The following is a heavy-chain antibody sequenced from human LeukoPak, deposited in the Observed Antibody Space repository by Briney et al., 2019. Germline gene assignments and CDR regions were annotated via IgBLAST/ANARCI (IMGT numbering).Heavy chain of an antibody. CDR2: IYANGNT. Sequence: TGGSLRLSCAPSGFTVSTSYVTWVRQAPGKGLEWVSLIYANGNTYYADSVKGRFTISRDISKNMLYLEMNSLRAEDTAVYNCARAVVVGATTLYFDYWGQGTLVTVSS. CDR3: ARAVVVGATTLYFDY. D-gene: IGHD1-26*01. J-gene: IGHJ4*02. V-gene: IGHV3-66*01. CDR1: GFTVSTSY.